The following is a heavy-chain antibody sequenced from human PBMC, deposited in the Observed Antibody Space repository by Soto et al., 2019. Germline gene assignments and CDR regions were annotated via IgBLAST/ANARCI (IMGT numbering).Heavy chain of an antibody. CDR2: IYYSGST. D-gene: IGHD6-6*01. J-gene: IGHJ5*02. V-gene: IGHV4-59*01. Sequence: QVQLQESGPGLVKPSETLSLTCTVSGGSISSYYWSCIRQPPGKGLEWIGYIYYSGSTNYNPSLKSRVTISVDTSKNQFSLNLSSVAAAETSEYYCARDLGYGSSYDNWFDPWGQGTLVTVSS. CDR1: GGSISSYY. CDR3: ARDLGYGSSYDNWFDP.